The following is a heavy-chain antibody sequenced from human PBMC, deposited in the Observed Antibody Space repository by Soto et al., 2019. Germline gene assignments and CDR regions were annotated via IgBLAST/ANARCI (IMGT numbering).Heavy chain of an antibody. CDR2: ISAYNGNT. J-gene: IGHJ4*02. V-gene: IGHV1-18*01. CDR1: GYTFTSYD. CDR3: ARDPIVGATDYFDY. D-gene: IGHD1-26*01. Sequence: ASVKVSCKASGYTFTSYDINWVRQAPGQGLEWMGWISAYNGNTNYAQKLQGRVTMTTDTSTSTAYMELRSLRSDDTAVYYCARDPIVGATDYFDYWGQGTLVTVSS.